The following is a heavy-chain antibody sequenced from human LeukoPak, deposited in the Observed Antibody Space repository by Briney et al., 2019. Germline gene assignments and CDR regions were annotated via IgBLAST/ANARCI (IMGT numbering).Heavy chain of an antibody. Sequence: ASLKVSCKASGYTFIDYYIHWVRQAPGQGLEWMGRIHPNSAATEYAENFQGRVTMTRDTSTSTAYMELSRVTSDDTAVYYCARDLPSTSNWELDYWGQGTLVTVSS. CDR1: GYTFIDYY. CDR2: IHPNSAAT. CDR3: ARDLPSTSNWELDY. D-gene: IGHD7-27*01. V-gene: IGHV1-2*06. J-gene: IGHJ4*02.